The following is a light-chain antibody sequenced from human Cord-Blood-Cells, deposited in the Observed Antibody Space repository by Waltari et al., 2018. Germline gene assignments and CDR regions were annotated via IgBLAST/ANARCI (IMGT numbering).Light chain of an antibody. V-gene: IGKV3-15*01. Sequence: EMVMTQSPATLSVSPGERATLSCRASQSVSSNLAWYQQKPGQAPRLLIYGASTRATGIPARFRGSGSGTEFTLTISSLQSEDFAVYYCQQYNNWPPRTFGQGTKLEIK. CDR2: GAS. CDR1: QSVSSN. CDR3: QQYNNWPPRT. J-gene: IGKJ2*01.